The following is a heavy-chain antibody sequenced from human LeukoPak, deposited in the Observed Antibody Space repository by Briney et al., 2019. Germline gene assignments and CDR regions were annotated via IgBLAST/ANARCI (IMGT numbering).Heavy chain of an antibody. D-gene: IGHD3-10*01. CDR1: GFSLTTTGVS. V-gene: IGHV2-5*02. Sequence: ESGPTLVKPTQTLTLTCTFSGFSLTTTGVSVGWIRQPPGKALEWLALIYWDDDKRYSPSLKSRLTITKDTSKNQVVLTMTNMDPVDTATYYCAHRRIPSYGSGSLINWLDPWGQGTLVTVSS. CDR3: AHRRIPSYGSGSLINWLDP. CDR2: IYWDDDK. J-gene: IGHJ5*02.